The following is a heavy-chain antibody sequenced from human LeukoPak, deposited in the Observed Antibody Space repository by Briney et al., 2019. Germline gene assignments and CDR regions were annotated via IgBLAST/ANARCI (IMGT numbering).Heavy chain of an antibody. J-gene: IGHJ4*02. CDR2: INPNSGGT. D-gene: IGHD2-2*01. CDR3: ATLVVPAG. CDR1: GYTFTGYY. Sequence: SEKLLRKASGYTFTGYYMLGAPHPSGQGLEWMGWINPNSGGTSYAQKFQGRVTMTRDTSTSTVYMELSSLRSEDTAVYYCATLVVPAGWGQGTLVTVSS. V-gene: IGHV1-2*02.